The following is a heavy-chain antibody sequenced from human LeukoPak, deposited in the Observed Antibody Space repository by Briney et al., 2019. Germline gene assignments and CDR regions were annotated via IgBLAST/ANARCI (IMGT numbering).Heavy chain of an antibody. D-gene: IGHD2-2*01. J-gene: IGHJ4*02. CDR2: ISSSGSTI. Sequence: GGSLRLSRAASGFTFSDYYMSWIRQAPRKGLEWVSYISSSGSTIYYADSVKGRFTISRDNAKNSLYLQMNSLRAEDTAVYYCARIVVVPAAMDYWGQGTLVTVSS. CDR1: GFTFSDYY. V-gene: IGHV3-11*01. CDR3: ARIVVVPAAMDY.